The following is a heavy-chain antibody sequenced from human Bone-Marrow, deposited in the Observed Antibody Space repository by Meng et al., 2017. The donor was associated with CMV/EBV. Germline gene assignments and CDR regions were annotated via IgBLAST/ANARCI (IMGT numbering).Heavy chain of an antibody. CDR3: ARVYYDSSGYYFSQPDY. D-gene: IGHD3-22*01. V-gene: IGHV3-21*01. CDR1: FTCSSYS. CDR2: ISSSSSYI. J-gene: IGHJ4*02. Sequence: FTCSSYSMNWVRQAPGKGLEWVSSISSSSSYIYYADSVKGRFTISRDNAKNSLYLQMNSLRAEDTAVYYCARVYYDSSGYYFSQPDYWGQGTLVTVSS.